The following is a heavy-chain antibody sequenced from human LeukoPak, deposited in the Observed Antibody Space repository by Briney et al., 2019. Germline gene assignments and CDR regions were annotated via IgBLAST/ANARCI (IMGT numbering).Heavy chain of an antibody. V-gene: IGHV4-39*07. J-gene: IGHJ4*02. D-gene: IGHD6-19*01. CDR1: GGSITSSSYY. Sequence: SETLSLTCTVSGGSITSSSYYWGWIRQPPGKGLEWIGIIYFSGSTYCNPSLRSRVTISVDTSKNQFSLKLSSVTAADTAVYYCARETEVPGGRSWDFWGQGTLVTVSS. CDR2: IYFSGST. CDR3: ARETEVPGGRSWDF.